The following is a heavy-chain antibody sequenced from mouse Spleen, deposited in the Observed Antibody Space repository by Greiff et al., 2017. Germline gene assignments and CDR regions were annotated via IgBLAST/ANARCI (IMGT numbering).Heavy chain of an antibody. Sequence: VQLQQSGPGLVQPSQSLSITCTVSGFSLTSYGVHWVRQSPGKGLEWLGVIWSGGSTDYNAAFISRLSISKDNSKSQVFFKMNSLQADDTAIYYCARERATVVNAMDYWGQGTSVTVSS. CDR3: ARERATVVNAMDY. CDR2: IWSGGST. J-gene: IGHJ4*01. V-gene: IGHV2-2*01. CDR1: GFSLTSYG. D-gene: IGHD1-1*01.